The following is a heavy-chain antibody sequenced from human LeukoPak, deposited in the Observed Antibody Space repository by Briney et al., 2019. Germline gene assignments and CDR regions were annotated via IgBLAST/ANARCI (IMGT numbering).Heavy chain of an antibody. Sequence: SETLSLTCTVSGGSISSSTYYWGWIRQPPGKGLAWIGSISYSGSTYYNPSLKSRVTISLDTSKNQISLQLTSVTAADTAVYYCARERGGAWLLLGYFDYWGQGTLVTVSS. J-gene: IGHJ4*02. V-gene: IGHV4-39*07. CDR3: ARERGGAWLLLGYFDY. D-gene: IGHD3-22*01. CDR1: GGSISSSTYY. CDR2: ISYSGST.